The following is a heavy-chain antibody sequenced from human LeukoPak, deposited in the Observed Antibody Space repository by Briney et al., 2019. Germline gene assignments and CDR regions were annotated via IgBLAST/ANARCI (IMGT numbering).Heavy chain of an antibody. CDR1: GLTVNSKY. D-gene: IGHD5-18*01. Sequence: PGGSLRLSCAASGLTVNSKYMSWVRQAPGKGLEWVSVIYSGGSTYYADSVKGRFTISRDNSKNTLYLQMNSLRAEDTAVYYCASGGYSYGFDAFDIWGQGTMVTVSS. CDR2: IYSGGST. CDR3: ASGGYSYGFDAFDI. V-gene: IGHV3-66*01. J-gene: IGHJ3*02.